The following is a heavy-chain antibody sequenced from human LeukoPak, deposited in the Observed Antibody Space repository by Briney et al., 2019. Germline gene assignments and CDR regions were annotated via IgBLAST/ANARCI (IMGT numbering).Heavy chain of an antibody. CDR1: GGSFSGYY. CDR2: INHSGST. Sequence: PSETLSLTCAVYGGSFSGYYWSWIRQPPGKGLEWIGEINHSGSTNYNPSLKSRVTISVDTSKNQFSLKLSSVTAADTAVYYCARGRMVRGVLHYGMDVWGQGTTVTVSS. CDR3: ARGRMVRGVLHYGMDV. D-gene: IGHD3-10*01. V-gene: IGHV4-34*01. J-gene: IGHJ6*02.